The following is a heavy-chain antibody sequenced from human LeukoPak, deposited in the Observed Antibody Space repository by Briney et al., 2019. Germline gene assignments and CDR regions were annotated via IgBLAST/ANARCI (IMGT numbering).Heavy chain of an antibody. D-gene: IGHD3-22*01. V-gene: IGHV4-38-2*01. Sequence: PSETLSLTCAVSGYSISSGYYWGWIRQPPGKGLEWIGSIYHSGGTYYNPSLKSRVTISVDTSKNQFSLKLSSVTAADTAVYYCARHATYYYDSSGYFDYWGQGTLVTVSS. J-gene: IGHJ4*02. CDR3: ARHATYYYDSSGYFDY. CDR1: GYSISSGYY. CDR2: IYHSGGT.